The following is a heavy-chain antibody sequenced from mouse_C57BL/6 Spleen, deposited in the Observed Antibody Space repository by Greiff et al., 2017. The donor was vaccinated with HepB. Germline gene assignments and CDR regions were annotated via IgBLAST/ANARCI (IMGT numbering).Heavy chain of an antibody. D-gene: IGHD4-1*01. Sequence: VQLQQSGPELVKPGAAAKITSKASGYAFSSSWMNWVKQRPGTGLEWIGRTYPGNGDTNYNGKFKGKATLTADKSSSTAYMQLSSLPNGDSAVYFCAGSGPYAMDSWDQGTSVTVAS. CDR1: GYAFSSSW. J-gene: IGHJ4*01. V-gene: IGHV1-82*01. CDR3: AGSGPYAMDS. CDR2: TYPGNGDT.